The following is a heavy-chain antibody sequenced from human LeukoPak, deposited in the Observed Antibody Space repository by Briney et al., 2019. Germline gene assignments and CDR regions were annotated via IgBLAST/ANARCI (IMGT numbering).Heavy chain of an antibody. CDR1: GYTFTSYG. D-gene: IGHD5-18*01. Sequence: ASVKVSCKASGYTFTSYGISWVRQAPGQGLEWMGWISAYNGNTNYAQKLQGRVTMTTDTSTITAYMELRSLRSDDTAVYYCARDRSGYSYGPGAFDIWGQGTMVTVSS. J-gene: IGHJ3*02. CDR2: ISAYNGNT. V-gene: IGHV1-18*01. CDR3: ARDRSGYSYGPGAFDI.